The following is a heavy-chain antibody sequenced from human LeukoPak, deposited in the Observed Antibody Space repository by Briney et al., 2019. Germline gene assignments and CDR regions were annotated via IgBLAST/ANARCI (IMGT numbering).Heavy chain of an antibody. CDR2: ISYDGSNK. CDR3: ARSWGGSTIFERTGFDY. CDR1: GFTFSSYA. D-gene: IGHD3-3*01. J-gene: IGHJ4*02. Sequence: GRFLRLSCAASGFTFSSYAMRWVRQAPGKGLEWVAVISYDGSNKYYADSVKGRFTISRDNSKNTLYLQMNSLRAEDTAVYYCARSWGGSTIFERTGFDYWGQGTLVTVSS. V-gene: IGHV3-30*04.